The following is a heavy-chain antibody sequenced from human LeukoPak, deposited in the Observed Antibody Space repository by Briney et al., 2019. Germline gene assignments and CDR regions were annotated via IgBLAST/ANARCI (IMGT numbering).Heavy chain of an antibody. CDR2: ISSSSSTI. D-gene: IGHD5-24*01. Sequence: GGSLRLSCAASGFTFSSYSMNWVRRAPGEGLEWVSYISSSSSTIYYADSVKGRFTISRDNAKNSLYLQMNSLRAEDTAVYYCARGPRRDGFAHWGQGTLVTVSS. CDR1: GFTFSSYS. J-gene: IGHJ4*02. V-gene: IGHV3-48*04. CDR3: ARGPRRDGFAH.